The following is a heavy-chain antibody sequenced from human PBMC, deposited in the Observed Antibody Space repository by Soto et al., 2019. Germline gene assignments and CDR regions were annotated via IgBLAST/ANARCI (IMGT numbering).Heavy chain of an antibody. J-gene: IGHJ6*04. Sequence: GGSLRLSCAASGFTFSSYAMSWVRQAPGKGLEWVSAISGSGGSTYYADSVKGRFTISRDNSKNTLYLQMNSLRAEDTAVYYCAKEYCSGGSCDTSSLVDVWGKGTTVTVSS. CDR2: ISGSGGST. CDR3: AKEYCSGGSCDTSSLVDV. D-gene: IGHD2-15*01. V-gene: IGHV3-23*01. CDR1: GFTFSSYA.